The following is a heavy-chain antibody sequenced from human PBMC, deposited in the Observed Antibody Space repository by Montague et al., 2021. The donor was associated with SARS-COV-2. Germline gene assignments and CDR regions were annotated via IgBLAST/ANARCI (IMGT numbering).Heavy chain of an antibody. CDR3: ARGGNFWSDDYYYYPMDV. J-gene: IGHJ6*02. D-gene: IGHD3-3*01. Sequence: SETLSLTCHVSGFSISSGYYWGWIRQSPGKGLEWIESMFHSGSSYYNVSLKSRVTISVDTSNNDFSLKLSSVTAADTAVYYCARGGNFWSDDYYYYPMDVWGQGTTVTVSS. CDR2: MFHSGSS. V-gene: IGHV4-38-2*02. CDR1: GFSISSGYY.